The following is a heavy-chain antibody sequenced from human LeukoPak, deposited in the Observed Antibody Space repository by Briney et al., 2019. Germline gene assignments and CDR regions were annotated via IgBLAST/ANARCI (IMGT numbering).Heavy chain of an antibody. CDR2: ISAYSGNT. CDR3: ARGYRINWNYYFDY. Sequence: ASVKVSCKASGYIFNTYGISWVRQAPGQGLEWMAWISAYSGNTNYAQELQDRVTMTTDTSTSTAYMELRSLTSDDTAVYYCARGYRINWNYYFDYWGQGTLVTVSS. D-gene: IGHD1-7*01. CDR1: GYIFNTYG. J-gene: IGHJ4*02. V-gene: IGHV1-18*01.